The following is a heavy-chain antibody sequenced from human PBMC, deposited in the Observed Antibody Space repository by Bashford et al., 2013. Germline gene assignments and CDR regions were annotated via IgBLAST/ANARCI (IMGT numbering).Heavy chain of an antibody. CDR3: ARVEDGDNFYFDY. Sequence: SETLSLTCTVSGGSFSTDYWSWIRQPPGKGLEWIGHIYYSGSTNYNPSLKSRVTISVDTSNNQFSLKVNSVTAADTAVYYCARVEDGDNFYFDYWGQGTLVTVSS. CDR2: IYYSGST. V-gene: IGHV4-59*01. J-gene: IGHJ4*02. D-gene: IGHD4-17*01. CDR1: GGSFSTDY.